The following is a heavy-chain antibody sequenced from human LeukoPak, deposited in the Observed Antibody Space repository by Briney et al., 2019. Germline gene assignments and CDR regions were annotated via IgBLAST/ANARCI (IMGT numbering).Heavy chain of an antibody. CDR2: ISWNSGSI. CDR1: GFTFDDYA. V-gene: IGHV3-9*01. CDR3: AKDFEYGGFDP. D-gene: IGHD4-23*01. Sequence: GGSLRLSCAASGFTFDDYAMHWVRQAPGKGLEWVSGISWNSGSIGYADSVKGRFTISRDNAKNSLYLQMNGLRAEDTALYYCAKDFEYGGFDPWGQGTLVTVSS. J-gene: IGHJ5*02.